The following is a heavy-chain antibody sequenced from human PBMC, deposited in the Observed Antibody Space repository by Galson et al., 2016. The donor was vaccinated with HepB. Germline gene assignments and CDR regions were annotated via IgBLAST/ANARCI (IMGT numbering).Heavy chain of an antibody. D-gene: IGHD2-15*01. CDR3: AKCSGGSCFSSNYFDS. CDR1: GFIFNNYA. Sequence: SLRLSCAASGFIFNNYAMTWVRQAPGEGLEWVSGISDGGTTIYADYVMGRFTISRDNSKKTLYLQMNSLRVEDTAVYYCAKCSGGSCFSSNYFDSWGQGILFAVSS. V-gene: IGHV3-23*01. CDR2: ISDGGTT. J-gene: IGHJ4*02.